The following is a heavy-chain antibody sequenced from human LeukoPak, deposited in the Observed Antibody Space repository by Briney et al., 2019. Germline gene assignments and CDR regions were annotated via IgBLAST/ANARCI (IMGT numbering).Heavy chain of an antibody. CDR1: GNSISNYA. V-gene: IGHV1-69*13. CDR2: IIPIFGTA. D-gene: IGHD3-16*01. Sequence: ASVKVSCKASGNSISNYAVSWVRQAPGQGFEWMGGIIPIFGTADYAQKFQGRVTITADQSTSTTYMALSSLKSGDTATYYCTTRACHAGGCSSSFYYYYGLHFWGQGTTVSVSS. CDR3: TTRACHAGGCSSSFYYYYGLHF. J-gene: IGHJ6*02.